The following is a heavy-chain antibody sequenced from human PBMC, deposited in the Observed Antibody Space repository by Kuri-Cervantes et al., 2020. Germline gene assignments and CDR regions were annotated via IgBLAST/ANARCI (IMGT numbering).Heavy chain of an antibody. Sequence: SETLSLTCTVSGGSISSGGYYWSWIRQYPGKGLEWIGYIDNSGSTYYNPSLKSLVTISVDTSKTQFSLQLNSVTPEDTAVYYCARDRSGGGFYYYMDVWGKGTTVTVSS. J-gene: IGHJ6*03. CDR3: ARDRSGGGFYYYMDV. CDR1: GGSISSGGYY. V-gene: IGHV4-31*01. CDR2: IDNSGST. D-gene: IGHD1-14*01.